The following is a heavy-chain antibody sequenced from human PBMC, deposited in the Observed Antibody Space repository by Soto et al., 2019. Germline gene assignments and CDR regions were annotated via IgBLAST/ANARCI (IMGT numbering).Heavy chain of an antibody. J-gene: IGHJ4*02. D-gene: IGHD1-7*01. CDR1: GFTFSSYG. CDR2: ISYDGSNK. CDR3: AKGVVPGITGTSYDY. V-gene: IGHV3-30*18. Sequence: GGSLRLSCAASGFTFSSYGMHWVRQAPGKGLEWVAVISYDGSNKYYADSVKGRFTISRDNSKNTLYLQMNSLRAEDTAVYYCAKGVVPGITGTSYDYWGQGTLVTVSS.